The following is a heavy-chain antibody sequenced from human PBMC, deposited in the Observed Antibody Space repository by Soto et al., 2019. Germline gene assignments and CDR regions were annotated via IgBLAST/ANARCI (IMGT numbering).Heavy chain of an antibody. CDR3: AKASSGWSYYYYYGMDV. D-gene: IGHD6-19*01. CDR2: ISGSGGST. Sequence: GGSLRLSCSASGFTFSSHAMSWVRQAPGKGLEWVSAISGSGGSTYCADSVKGRFTISRDNSKNTLYLQMNSLRAEDTAVYYCAKASSGWSYYYYYGMDVWGQGTTVTVSS. V-gene: IGHV3-23*01. CDR1: GFTFSSHA. J-gene: IGHJ6*02.